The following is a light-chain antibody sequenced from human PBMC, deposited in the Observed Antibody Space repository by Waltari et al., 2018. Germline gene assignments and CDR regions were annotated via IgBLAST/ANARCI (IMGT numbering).Light chain of an antibody. J-gene: IGKJ3*01. Sequence: IVLTQFPCTLSLSPGLRATLSCRASQSVSSSYLAWYQQKPGQAPRLLIYGAASRATGIPDRCSGSGSGRDFNLTISRLEPEDFAVYYCQQYGSSPFTFGPGTKVDIK. V-gene: IGKV3-20*01. CDR3: QQYGSSPFT. CDR2: GAA. CDR1: QSVSSSY.